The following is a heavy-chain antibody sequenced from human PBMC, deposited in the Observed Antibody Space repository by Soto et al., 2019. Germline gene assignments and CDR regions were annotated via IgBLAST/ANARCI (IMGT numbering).Heavy chain of an antibody. V-gene: IGHV1-18*01. D-gene: IGHD2-15*01. J-gene: IGHJ2*01. CDR1: GCTFSTFG. CDR2: ISVEKGDT. CDR3: ARCYCSVGSCFTCWHFDL. Sequence: QVQVVQSGAEVKKPGASVKVACKASGCTFSTFGMSWVRQAPGQGLEWMGWISVEKGDTNSAQKFQDRVTMTTDTSTGTAYMELRSLTSDDTAVYYCARCYCSVGSCFTCWHFDLWGRGTLVTVSS.